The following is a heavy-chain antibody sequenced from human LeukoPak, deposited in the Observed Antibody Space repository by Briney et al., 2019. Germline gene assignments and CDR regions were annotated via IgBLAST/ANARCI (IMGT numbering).Heavy chain of an antibody. Sequence: ASVKVSSKASGYTFTIYGISWVRQAPGQGVEWMGWISAYNGNTNYVQTLQGRVTMTTETSTRTAYIDIRGVGCESTPPSYTAVGKVWFGVTWGQGTLFTVSS. V-gene: IGHV1-18*01. J-gene: IGHJ4*02. D-gene: IGHD3-10*01. CDR2: ISAYNGNT. CDR3: AVGKVWFGVT. CDR1: GYTFTIYG.